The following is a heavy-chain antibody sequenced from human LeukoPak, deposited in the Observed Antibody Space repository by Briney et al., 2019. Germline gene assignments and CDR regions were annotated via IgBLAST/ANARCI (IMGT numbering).Heavy chain of an antibody. D-gene: IGHD3-22*01. J-gene: IGHJ6*02. Sequence: VASVKVSCKASGGTFSSYAISWARQAPGQGLEWMGRIIPILGIANYAQKFQGRVTITADKSTSTAYMELSSLRSEDTAVYYCAIDPYYYDSSGMDVWGQGTTVTVSS. CDR3: AIDPYYYDSSGMDV. V-gene: IGHV1-69*04. CDR1: GGTFSSYA. CDR2: IIPILGIA.